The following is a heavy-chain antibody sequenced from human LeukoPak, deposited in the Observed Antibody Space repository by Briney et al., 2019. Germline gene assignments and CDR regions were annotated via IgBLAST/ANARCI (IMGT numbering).Heavy chain of an antibody. Sequence: SETLPLTCTVSGGSINNYYWSWIRQPPGKGLDWIGYLHYSGSTSYNPSLKSRVTISVDTSKNQFSLKLSSVTAADTAVYYCARYEAGGSALDSWGQGTLVTVSS. D-gene: IGHD2-15*01. J-gene: IGHJ4*02. CDR1: GGSINNYY. V-gene: IGHV4-59*01. CDR2: LHYSGST. CDR3: ARYEAGGSALDS.